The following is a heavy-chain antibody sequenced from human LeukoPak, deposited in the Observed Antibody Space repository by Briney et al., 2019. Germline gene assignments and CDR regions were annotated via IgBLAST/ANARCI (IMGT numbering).Heavy chain of an antibody. CDR2: MNPNSGNT. J-gene: IGHJ6*03. CDR3: VRGAGATISYYHYYMDV. CDR1: GYSFTSYD. D-gene: IGHD1-26*01. Sequence: ASVKVSCNASGYSFTSYDINWVRQATGQGLEWVGWMNPNSGNTGYAQKFQGRVTITRNTSISTAYMELSSLRSEDTAVYYCVRGAGATISYYHYYMDVWGKGTTVTVSS. V-gene: IGHV1-8*03.